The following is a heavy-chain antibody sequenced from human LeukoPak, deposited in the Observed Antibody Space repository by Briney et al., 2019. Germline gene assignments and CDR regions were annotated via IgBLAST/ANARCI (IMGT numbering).Heavy chain of an antibody. CDR1: GGSITTYY. D-gene: IGHD6-19*01. V-gene: IGHV4-59*01. CDR3: AGSSGWSGVLDY. J-gene: IGHJ4*02. CDR2: ISYSGYS. Sequence: PSQTLSLTCTVSGGSITTYYWTWIRQPPGKGLEWIGYISYSGYSNNNPSVKSRVTTSLDTSKNQLSLKLTSVTAADSAVYYCAGSSGWSGVLDYWGQGTLVTVSS.